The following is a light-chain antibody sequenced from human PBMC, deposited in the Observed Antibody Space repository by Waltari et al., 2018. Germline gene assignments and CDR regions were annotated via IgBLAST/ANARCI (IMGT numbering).Light chain of an antibody. CDR3: AACDDSLNGLS. V-gene: IGLV1-44*01. CDR1: GSNIGINT. Sequence: QSVLTQPPSASGTHGQRVTISCSGSGSNIGINTVNWYQQLPGTAPKLLIYNDNQRPSGVPDRFSGSKSGSSASLAISGLQSDDEANYYCAACDDSLNGLSFGTGTRVTVL. J-gene: IGLJ1*01. CDR2: NDN.